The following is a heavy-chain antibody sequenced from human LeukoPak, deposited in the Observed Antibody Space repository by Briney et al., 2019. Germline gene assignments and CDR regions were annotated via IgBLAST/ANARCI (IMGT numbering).Heavy chain of an antibody. J-gene: IGHJ3*01. CDR3: VRDQGYCTSASCRGDAFDV. D-gene: IGHD2-2*01. CDR2: IKQDGSEE. CDR1: RFTSIRYW. Sequence: RGSLRLSCVASRFTSIRYWMSCVRPAPGGGREWVANIKQDGSEEHYVDSVKGRFTISRDNAKNSLYLQMNSLRAEDTAVYYCVRDQGYCTSASCRGDAFDVWGQGSMVSVSS. V-gene: IGHV3-7*01.